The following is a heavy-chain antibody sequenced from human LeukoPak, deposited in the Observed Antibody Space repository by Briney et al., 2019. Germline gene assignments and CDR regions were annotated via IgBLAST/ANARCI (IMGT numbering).Heavy chain of an antibody. CDR2: INPNSGGT. V-gene: IGHV1-2*02. D-gene: IGHD1-26*01. Sequence: ASVRVSCKASGYTFTGYYMHWVRQAPGQGLEWMGWINPNSGGTNYAQNFHGRVTMTRDTSISTAYMELSRLRSDDTAVYYCARDRGSYFSDAFDIWGQGTMVTVSS. CDR1: GYTFTGYY. CDR3: ARDRGSYFSDAFDI. J-gene: IGHJ3*02.